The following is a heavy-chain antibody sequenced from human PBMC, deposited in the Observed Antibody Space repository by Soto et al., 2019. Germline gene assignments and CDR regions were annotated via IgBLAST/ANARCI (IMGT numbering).Heavy chain of an antibody. Sequence: SETLSLTCTVSGGSIGGSAYHWGWIRQPPGSGLEWIGSIDDSGRVYYNESLLGRVTILVDTSTNRFSLSLDSVTAADTAVYYCAITPGIEVAGPDSWGQGTLVTVSS. CDR2: IDDSGRV. CDR3: AITPGIEVAGPDS. J-gene: IGHJ4*02. V-gene: IGHV4-39*02. D-gene: IGHD6-19*01. CDR1: GGSIGGSAYH.